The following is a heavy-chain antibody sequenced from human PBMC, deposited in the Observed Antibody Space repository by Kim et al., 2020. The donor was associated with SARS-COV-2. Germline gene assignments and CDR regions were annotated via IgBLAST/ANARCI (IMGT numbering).Heavy chain of an antibody. CDR3: ASSSPPQNNWFDP. Sequence: YAQKFKGRGTITADKSTSTAYMELSSVSSEHTAVYYCASSSPPQNNWFDPWGQGTLVTVSS. V-gene: IGHV1-69*02. J-gene: IGHJ5*02. D-gene: IGHD6-13*01.